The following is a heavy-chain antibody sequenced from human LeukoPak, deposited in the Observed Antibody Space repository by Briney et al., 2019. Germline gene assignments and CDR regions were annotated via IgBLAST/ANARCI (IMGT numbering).Heavy chain of an antibody. CDR3: ARATIRNWFDP. J-gene: IGHJ5*02. CDR1: GYSISSDNY. CDR2: IYHSGST. V-gene: IGHV4-38-2*01. D-gene: IGHD3-3*02. Sequence: PSETLSLTCGVSGYSISSDNYWGWIRQPPGKGLEWIGTIYHSGSTYYNSSLKSRATMSVDTSMNQFSLNLNSVTAADTAVYYCARATIRNWFDPWGQGTLVTVSS.